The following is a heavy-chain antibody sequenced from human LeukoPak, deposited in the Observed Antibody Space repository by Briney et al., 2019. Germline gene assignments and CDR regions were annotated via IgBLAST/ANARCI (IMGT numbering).Heavy chain of an antibody. CDR1: GYPLTGYY. CDR2: INPTSGGT. D-gene: IGHD1-14*01. J-gene: IGHJ4*02. Sequence: GASVKLSCKASGYPLTGYYMHWVRQAPGQGLEWMGWINPTSGGTNYAQKFQGRVTMTRDTSISTAYMELSRLRSDDTAVYYCARPVPGGYWGQGTLVTVSS. CDR3: ARPVPGGY. V-gene: IGHV1-2*02.